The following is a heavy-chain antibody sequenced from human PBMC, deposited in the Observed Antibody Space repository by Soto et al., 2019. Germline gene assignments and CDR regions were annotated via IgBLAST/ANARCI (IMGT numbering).Heavy chain of an antibody. J-gene: IGHJ6*02. V-gene: IGHV4-61*01. CDR1: GGSVRSGNNF. Sequence: QVQLQESGPGLLKASETLSLTCSVSGGSVRSGNNFWNWIRQPPGRGLEWLGYMYYTGVTNYNPSLKSRVSESVDTYKDQFSLNRTSLTAADTAVYDCARGGDPLGYYGLDVWGQGTTVTVSS. CDR2: MYYTGVT. D-gene: IGHD3-3*01. CDR3: ARGGDPLGYYGLDV.